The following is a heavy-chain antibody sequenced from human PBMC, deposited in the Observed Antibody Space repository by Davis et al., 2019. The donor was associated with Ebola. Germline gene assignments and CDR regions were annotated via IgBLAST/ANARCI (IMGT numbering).Heavy chain of an antibody. CDR1: GDSVSSGG. Sequence: HSQTLSLTCAISGDSVSSGGWNWIRQSPSRGLEWLGRTYYTSKWHNDYAVSVKSRIIINSDTSKNQFSLQLNSVTPEDTAVYYCARGWLRSGFDYWGQGTLVTVSS. V-gene: IGHV6-1*01. CDR2: TYYTSKWHN. D-gene: IGHD5-12*01. J-gene: IGHJ4*02. CDR3: ARGWLRSGFDY.